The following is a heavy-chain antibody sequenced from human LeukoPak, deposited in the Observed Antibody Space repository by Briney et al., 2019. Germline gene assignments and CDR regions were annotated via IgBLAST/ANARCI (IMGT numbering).Heavy chain of an antibody. J-gene: IGHJ4*02. V-gene: IGHV3-23*01. Sequence: GGSLRLSCAASGFTFSSYAMSWVRQAPGKGLEWISAISGSGGSTYYADSVKGRFTISRDNSKNTLYLQMNSLRAEDTAVYYCAKDPGPYYGSGKDYWGQGTLVTVSS. CDR1: GFTFSSYA. D-gene: IGHD3-10*01. CDR3: AKDPGPYYGSGKDY. CDR2: ISGSGGST.